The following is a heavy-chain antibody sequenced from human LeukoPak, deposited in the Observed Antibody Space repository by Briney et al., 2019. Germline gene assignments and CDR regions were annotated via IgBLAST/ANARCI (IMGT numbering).Heavy chain of an antibody. V-gene: IGHV1-2*02. D-gene: IGHD3-3*01. CDR2: INPNSGGT. Sequence: EASVKVSCKASGYTFTAYYMHWVRQAPGQGLEWMGWINPNSGGTNYAQKFQGRVTMTRDTSISTAYMELSRLRSDDTAVYYCARGRDLLEWLFGDLVDWFDPWGQGTLVTVSS. CDR3: ARGRDLLEWLFGDLVDWFDP. CDR1: GYTFTAYY. J-gene: IGHJ5*02.